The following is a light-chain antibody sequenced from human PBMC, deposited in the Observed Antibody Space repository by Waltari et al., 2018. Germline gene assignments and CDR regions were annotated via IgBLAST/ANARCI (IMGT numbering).Light chain of an antibody. Sequence: SYELTQPPSVSVSPGQTARITCPGDKLGDKYACWYQQKPGQSPVLVIYQDSKRPPGIPERFSGSNSGNTATLTISGTQAMDEADYYCQAWDSSIVVFGGGTKLTVL. CDR1: KLGDKY. CDR2: QDS. CDR3: QAWDSSIVV. V-gene: IGLV3-1*01. J-gene: IGLJ2*01.